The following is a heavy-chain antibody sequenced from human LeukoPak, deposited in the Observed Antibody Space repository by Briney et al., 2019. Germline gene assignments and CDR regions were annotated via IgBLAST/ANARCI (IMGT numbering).Heavy chain of an antibody. CDR2: INHSGST. D-gene: IGHD6-13*01. Sequence: SETLSLTCTVSGGSISSSSYYWDWIRQPPGKGLEWIGEINHSGSTNYNPSLKSRVTISVDTSKNQFSLKLSSVTAADTAVYYCARGLAAAGNYYYYGMDVWGQGTTVTVSS. CDR3: ARGLAAAGNYYYYGMDV. V-gene: IGHV4-39*07. J-gene: IGHJ6*02. CDR1: GGSISSSSYY.